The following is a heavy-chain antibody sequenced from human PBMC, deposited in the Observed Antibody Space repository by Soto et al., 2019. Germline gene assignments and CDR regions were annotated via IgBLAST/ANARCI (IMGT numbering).Heavy chain of an antibody. J-gene: IGHJ4*02. CDR2: INHSGST. CDR3: ARGRGSFWSGYYEYYFDY. D-gene: IGHD3-3*01. Sequence: QVQLQQWGAGLLKPSETLSLTCAVYGGSFSGYYWSWIRQPPGKGLEWIGEINHSGSTNYNPSLKSRVTISVDTSKNQFSLKLSSVTAADTAVYHCARGRGSFWSGYYEYYFDYWGQGTLVTVSS. V-gene: IGHV4-34*01. CDR1: GGSFSGYY.